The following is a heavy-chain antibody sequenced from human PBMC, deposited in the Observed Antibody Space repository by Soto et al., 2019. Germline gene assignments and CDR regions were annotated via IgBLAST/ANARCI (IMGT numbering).Heavy chain of an antibody. CDR2: FDPEDGET. D-gene: IGHD3-10*01. V-gene: IGHV1-24*01. CDR3: ATDRRLLLLLFCSSQDAYDI. CDR1: GYSLTELS. Sequence: GASVKVSCKVSGYSLTELSMHWVRQAPGKGLEWMGGFDPEDGETIYAQKFQGRVTMTEDTSTDTAYMELSSLRSEDTAVYYCATDRRLLLLLFCSSQDAYDIWGQGTMVTVSS. J-gene: IGHJ3*02.